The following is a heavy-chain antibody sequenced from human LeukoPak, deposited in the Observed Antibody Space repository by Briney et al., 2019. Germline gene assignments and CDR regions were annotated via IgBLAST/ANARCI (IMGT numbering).Heavy chain of an antibody. CDR1: GFTFSHYG. J-gene: IGHJ6*03. CDR3: ARGLHHMDV. Sequence: PGRSLRLSCAASGFTFSHYGVHWVRQAPGKGLEWVAVISYDGSNKYYADSVKGRFTISRDNSKNTVFLEMNSLRAEDTAVYYCARGLHHMDVWGKGTTVTVSS. V-gene: IGHV3-30*03. D-gene: IGHD5/OR15-5a*01. CDR2: ISYDGSNK.